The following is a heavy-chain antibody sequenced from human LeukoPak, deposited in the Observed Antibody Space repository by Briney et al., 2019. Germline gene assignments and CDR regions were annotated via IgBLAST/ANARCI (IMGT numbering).Heavy chain of an antibody. Sequence: PGGSLRLSCAASGFTFSSYGMSWVRQAPGKGLEWVSAISGSGGSTYYADSVKGRFTISRDNSKNTLYLQMNSLRAEDTAVYYCAKDQGFTMVRGVQLDYWGQGTLVTVSS. CDR2: ISGSGGST. J-gene: IGHJ4*02. CDR1: GFTFSSYG. CDR3: AKDQGFTMVRGVQLDY. V-gene: IGHV3-23*01. D-gene: IGHD3-10*01.